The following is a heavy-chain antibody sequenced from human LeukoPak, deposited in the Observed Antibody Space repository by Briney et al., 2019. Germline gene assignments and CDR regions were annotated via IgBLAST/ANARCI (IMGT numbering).Heavy chain of an antibody. V-gene: IGHV4-34*01. D-gene: IGHD2-15*01. CDR2: INHSGST. CDR3: ARAYCSGGSCYSSDC. CDR1: GGSFSGYY. Sequence: SETLSLTCAVYGGSFSGYYWSWIRQPPGKGLEWIGEINHSGSTNYNPSLKSRVTISVDTSKNQFPLKLSSVTAADTAVYYCARAYCSGGSCYSSDCWGQGTLVTVSS. J-gene: IGHJ4*02.